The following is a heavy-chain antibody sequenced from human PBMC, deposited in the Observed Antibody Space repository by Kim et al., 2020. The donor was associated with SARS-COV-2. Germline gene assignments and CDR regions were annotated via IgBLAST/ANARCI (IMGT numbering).Heavy chain of an antibody. CDR3: ARVGGLGYCSSTSCSTPPSYYYGMDV. CDR1: GGSFSGYY. V-gene: IGHV4-34*01. CDR2: INHSGST. D-gene: IGHD2-2*01. Sequence: SETLSLPCAVYGGSFSGYYWSWIRQPPGKGLEWIGEINHSGSTNSNPSLKIRVTISVDTSKNQFSLKLGSVTAADTAVYYCARVGGLGYCSSTSCSTPPSYYYGMDVWGQGTTVTVSS. J-gene: IGHJ6*02.